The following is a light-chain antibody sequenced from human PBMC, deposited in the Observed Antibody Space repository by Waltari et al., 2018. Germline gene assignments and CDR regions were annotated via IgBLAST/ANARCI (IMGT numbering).Light chain of an antibody. J-gene: IGKJ4*01. CDR3: QQTHSSPFT. CDR1: QGISIW. CDR2: GAS. V-gene: IGKV1-12*01. Sequence: DIQMTQSLSSVSAFVGDRVTITCLASQGISIWLAWYQQKPGIAPKLLIYGASTLNSGVPSRFSGSRSGTQFTLTITNLQPEDFATYYCQQTHSSPFTFGGGTKVETK.